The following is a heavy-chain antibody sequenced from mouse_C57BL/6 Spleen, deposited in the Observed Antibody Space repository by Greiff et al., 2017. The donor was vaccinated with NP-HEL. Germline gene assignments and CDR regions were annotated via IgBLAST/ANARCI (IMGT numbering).Heavy chain of an antibody. V-gene: IGHV3-6*01. CDR3: ARDRDCYDQAWFAY. CDR2: ISYDGSN. D-gene: IGHD2-12*01. J-gene: IGHJ3*01. Sequence: EVQLQESGPGLVKPSQSLSLTCSVTGYSITSGYYWNWIRQFPGNKLEWMGYISYDGSNNYNPSLKNRISITRDTSKNQFFLKLNSVTTEDTATYYCARDRDCYDQAWFAYWGQGTLVTVSA. CDR1: GYSITSGYY.